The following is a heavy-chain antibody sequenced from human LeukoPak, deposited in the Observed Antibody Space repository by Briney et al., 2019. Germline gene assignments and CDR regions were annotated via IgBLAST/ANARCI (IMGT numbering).Heavy chain of an antibody. CDR1: GFTFSSYG. V-gene: IGHV3-48*04. Sequence: GGSLRLSCAASGFTFSSYGMHWVRQAPGKGLEWVSYISSSSGSTIYYADSVKGRFTISRDNAKNSLYLQMNSLRAEDTAVYYCARDPYSGAYGNTYYYYMDVWGKGTTVTISS. CDR3: ARDPYSGAYGNTYYYYMDV. J-gene: IGHJ6*03. D-gene: IGHD1-26*01. CDR2: ISSSSGSTI.